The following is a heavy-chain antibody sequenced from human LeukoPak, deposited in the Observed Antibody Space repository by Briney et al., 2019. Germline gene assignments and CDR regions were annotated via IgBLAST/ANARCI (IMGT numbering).Heavy chain of an antibody. CDR2: IYSDGST. Sequence: GGSLRLSCAASGFTVSRNYMSWVRQAPGKGLEWVSVIYSDGSTFYTDSVKGRFTISRDNSKNTLYLQMNSLRVEDTAVYYCATDSRYGSAWGPGTLLTVSS. D-gene: IGHD3-10*01. CDR1: GFTVSRNY. CDR3: ATDSRYGSA. V-gene: IGHV3-66*01. J-gene: IGHJ4*02.